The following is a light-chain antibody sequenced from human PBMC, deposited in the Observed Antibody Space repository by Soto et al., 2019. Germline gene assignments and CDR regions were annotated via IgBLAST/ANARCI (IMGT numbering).Light chain of an antibody. CDR2: DVN. CDR3: SSYTSRSPLA. J-gene: IGLJ2*01. V-gene: IGLV2-14*03. Sequence: QSALTQPASVSASPGQSITISCTGTSSDVGAYNYVSWYQQHQGKAPKLMIFDVNNRPSGVSNRFSGSKSGNTASLTISGLQAEDEADYYCSSYTSRSPLAFGGGTKLTVL. CDR1: SSDVGAYNY.